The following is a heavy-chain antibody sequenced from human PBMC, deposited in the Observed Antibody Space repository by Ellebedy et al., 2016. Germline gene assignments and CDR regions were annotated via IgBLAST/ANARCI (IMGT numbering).Heavy chain of an antibody. V-gene: IGHV3-7*01. J-gene: IGHJ4*02. CDR2: IKQDGSEK. CDR1: GFTFSSYW. CDR3: ARDSTYSSGWYVKRGSDY. Sequence: GGSLRLXXAASGFTFSSYWMSWVRQAPGKGLEWVANIKQDGSEKYYVDSVKGRFTISRDNAKNSLYLQMNSLRAEDTAVYYCARDSTYSSGWYVKRGSDYWGQGTLVTVSS. D-gene: IGHD6-19*01.